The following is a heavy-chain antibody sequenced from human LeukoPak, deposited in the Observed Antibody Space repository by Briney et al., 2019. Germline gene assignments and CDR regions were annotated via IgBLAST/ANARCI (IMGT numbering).Heavy chain of an antibody. D-gene: IGHD3/OR15-3a*01. J-gene: IGHJ4*02. Sequence: PSETLSLTCTVSGYSISSGYYWGWIRQPPGKGLEWIGSIYHSGSTYYNPSLKSRVTISVDTSKNQFSLKLSSVTAADTAVYYCASSEWDWLLFNWGQGTLVTVSS. CDR3: ASSEWDWLLFN. CDR2: IYHSGST. V-gene: IGHV4-38-2*02. CDR1: GYSISSGYY.